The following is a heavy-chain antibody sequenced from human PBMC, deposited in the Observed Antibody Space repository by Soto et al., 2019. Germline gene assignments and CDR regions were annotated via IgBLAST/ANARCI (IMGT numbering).Heavy chain of an antibody. CDR1: GFTFSSYG. D-gene: IGHD2-15*01. Sequence: QVQLVESGGGVVQPGRSLRLSCAASGFTFSSYGMHWVRQAPGKGLEWVAVISYDGSNKYYADSVKGRFTISRDNSKNTLYLQMNSLRAEDTAVYYCAKDRSLCCGGSCYSINWFDPWGQGTLVTVSS. CDR2: ISYDGSNK. CDR3: AKDRSLCCGGSCYSINWFDP. V-gene: IGHV3-30*18. J-gene: IGHJ5*02.